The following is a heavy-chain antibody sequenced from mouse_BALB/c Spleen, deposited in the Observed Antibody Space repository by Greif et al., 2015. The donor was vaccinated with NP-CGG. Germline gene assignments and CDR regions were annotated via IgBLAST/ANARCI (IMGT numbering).Heavy chain of an antibody. V-gene: IGHV1S41*01. CDR3: ARRHGRYSYVDV. J-gene: IGHJ1*01. CDR2: IAPGSGST. Sequence: DLVKPGASVTLSCKASGYTFTSYWINWLKQRPGQGLAWIGRIAPGSGSTYFNDMFKGNETMTVDTSSSTAYNQRSSLSAEDSAGYVCARRHGRYSYVDVWGAGTTVTFSA. CDR1: GYTFTSYW. D-gene: IGHD3-1*01.